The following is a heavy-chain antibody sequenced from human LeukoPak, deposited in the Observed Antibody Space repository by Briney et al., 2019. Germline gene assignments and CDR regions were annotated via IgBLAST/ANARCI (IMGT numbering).Heavy chain of an antibody. D-gene: IGHD7-27*01. CDR2: INHSGST. Sequence: SETPSLTCAVYGGSFSGYYWSWIRQPPGKGLEWIGEINHSGSTNYNPSLKSRVTISVDTSKNQFSLKLSSVTAADTAVYYCARHEDWGSYFDYWGQGTLVTVSS. CDR3: ARHEDWGSYFDY. CDR1: GGSFSGYY. J-gene: IGHJ4*02. V-gene: IGHV4-34*01.